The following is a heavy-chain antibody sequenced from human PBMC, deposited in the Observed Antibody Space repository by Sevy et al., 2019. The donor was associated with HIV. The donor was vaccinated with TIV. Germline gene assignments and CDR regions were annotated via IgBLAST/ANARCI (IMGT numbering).Heavy chain of an antibody. CDR3: AKGIGYSGYETDY. D-gene: IGHD5-12*01. CDR1: GFTFSSYA. V-gene: IGHV3-23*01. J-gene: IGHJ4*02. CDR2: ISGSGIST. Sequence: GGSLRLSCAASGFTFSSYAMSWVRQAPGKGLEWVSAISGSGISTYYADSVKGRFTISRDNSKNTLNLQMNNLRAEETAVFYCAKGIGYSGYETDYWGQGTLVTVSS.